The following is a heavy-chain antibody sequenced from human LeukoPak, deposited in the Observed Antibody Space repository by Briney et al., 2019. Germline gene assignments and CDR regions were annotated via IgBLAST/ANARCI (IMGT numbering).Heavy chain of an antibody. CDR1: GFTFSSYW. Sequence: QSGGSLRLSCAASGFTFSSYWMSWVRQAPGKGLEWVSAISGSGGSTYYADSVKGRFTISRDNSKNTLYLQMNSLRAEDTAVYYCAKDRVDRAPPRLAFLFDYWGQGTLVTVSS. J-gene: IGHJ4*02. D-gene: IGHD2-2*01. CDR2: ISGSGGST. V-gene: IGHV3-23*01. CDR3: AKDRVDRAPPRLAFLFDY.